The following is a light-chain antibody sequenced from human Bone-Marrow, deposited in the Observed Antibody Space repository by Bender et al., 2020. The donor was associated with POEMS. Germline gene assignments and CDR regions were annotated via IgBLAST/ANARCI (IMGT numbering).Light chain of an antibody. CDR2: RVT. CDR3: SSYTSSKTYV. J-gene: IGLJ1*01. V-gene: IGLV2-14*02. CDR1: SSDVGTYDL. Sequence: QSALTQPASVSGSPGQAITISCTGTSSDVGTYDLVSWYQHHPGKAPKVIIYRVTKRPSGVSDRFSASKSGNTASLTISGLQAEDETDYYCSSYTSSKTYVFGSGTKVTVL.